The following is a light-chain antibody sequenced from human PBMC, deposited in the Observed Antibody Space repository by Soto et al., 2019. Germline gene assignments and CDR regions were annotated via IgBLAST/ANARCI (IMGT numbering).Light chain of an antibody. CDR1: QTITTSQ. CDR2: GAS. Sequence: EIVLTQSPGTLSLSPGERATLFCRASQTITTSQLAWYQQKPGQAPRVLIFGASNRATGIPDRNSGSGSVTDFTLTISLLEPEYVAIYYCQQYAGSPRTFGQGTTVEIK. J-gene: IGKJ1*01. CDR3: QQYAGSPRT. V-gene: IGKV3-20*01.